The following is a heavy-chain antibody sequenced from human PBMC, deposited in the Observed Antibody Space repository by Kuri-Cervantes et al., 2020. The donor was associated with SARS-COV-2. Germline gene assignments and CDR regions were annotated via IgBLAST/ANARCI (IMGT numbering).Heavy chain of an antibody. D-gene: IGHD3-16*01. J-gene: IGHJ5*02. CDR2: FDPEDGET. Sequence: ASVQVSCKVSGYTLTELSMHWVRQAPGKGLEWMGGFDPEDGETIYAQKFQGRVTMTEDTSTDTAYMELSSLRSEDTAVYYCATGPPTSLGGNWFDPWGQGTLVTVSS. CDR1: GYTLTELS. CDR3: ATGPPTSLGGNWFDP. V-gene: IGHV1-24*01.